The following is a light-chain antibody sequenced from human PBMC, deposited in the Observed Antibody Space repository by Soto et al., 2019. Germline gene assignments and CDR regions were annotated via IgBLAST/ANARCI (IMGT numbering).Light chain of an antibody. J-gene: IGKJ1*01. CDR2: AAS. CDR3: QQSNSAPPWT. CDR1: QSISTY. Sequence: DIQMTQSPSSLSSSVVDRFTISFRASQSISTYLNWYQQKPGKAPRLLIYAASSVQTGVPPRFSGSGSGTDFTLTISSLRPEDIATYFCQQSNSAPPWTFGQGTKVDIK. V-gene: IGKV1-39*01.